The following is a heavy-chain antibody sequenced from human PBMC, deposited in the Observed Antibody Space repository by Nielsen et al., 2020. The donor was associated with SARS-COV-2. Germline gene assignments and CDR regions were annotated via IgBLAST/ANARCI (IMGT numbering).Heavy chain of an antibody. Sequence: SLKISCAASGFPFDNYAMHWVRRVPGKGLEWVSDISWNSGSIGYADSVKGRFTISRDNSKNTLYLQMNSLRAEDTAVYYCAKVGSTSTIDYWGQGTLVTVSS. J-gene: IGHJ4*02. CDR2: ISWNSGSI. CDR3: AKVGSTSTIDY. CDR1: GFPFDNYA. V-gene: IGHV3-9*01. D-gene: IGHD2-15*01.